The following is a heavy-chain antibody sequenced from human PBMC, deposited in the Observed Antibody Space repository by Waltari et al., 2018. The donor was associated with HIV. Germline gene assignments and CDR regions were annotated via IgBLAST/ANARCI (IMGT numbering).Heavy chain of an antibody. V-gene: IGHV3-23*01. CDR1: GFSFSTSA. CDR2: MSSSGDTT. J-gene: IGHJ4*02. Sequence: EVQLLESGGALVQPGGSLRLSCAASGFSFSTSAMGWVRQAPGKGLDWCSFMSSSGDTTRDAESVGGRLAISRDNSKNSLYLQINSLRADDTAIYYCAKMSKSWLLAAGTFDYWGQGTLVTVSS. D-gene: IGHD5-18*01. CDR3: AKMSKSWLLAAGTFDY.